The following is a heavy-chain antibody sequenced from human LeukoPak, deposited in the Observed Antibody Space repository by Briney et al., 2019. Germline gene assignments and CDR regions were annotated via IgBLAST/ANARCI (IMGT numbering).Heavy chain of an antibody. CDR2: ISSSGSTI. CDR1: GFTFSSYE. D-gene: IGHD3-3*01. CDR3: ARFIVGDFWSGYHHYFDY. J-gene: IGHJ4*02. V-gene: IGHV3-48*03. Sequence: PGGSLRLSCAASGFTFSSYEMNWVRQAPGKGLEWVSYISSSGSTIYYADSVKGRFTISRDNAKNSLYLQMNSLRAEDTAVYYCARFIVGDFWSGYHHYFDYWGQGTLVTVSS.